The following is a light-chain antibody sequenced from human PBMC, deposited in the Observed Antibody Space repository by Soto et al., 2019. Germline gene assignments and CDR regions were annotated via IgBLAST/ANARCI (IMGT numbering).Light chain of an antibody. V-gene: IGKV1-5*03. CDR3: QQYGSHLYT. Sequence: DIQMTQSPSPLSASIGDRVTITCRASQSINTWLAWYQQKPGKAPKLLIYMASALGSGVPSRFSGSGSGTEFTLTISSLQPADFATYYCQQYGSHLYTCGQGTKLEI. J-gene: IGKJ2*01. CDR2: MAS. CDR1: QSINTW.